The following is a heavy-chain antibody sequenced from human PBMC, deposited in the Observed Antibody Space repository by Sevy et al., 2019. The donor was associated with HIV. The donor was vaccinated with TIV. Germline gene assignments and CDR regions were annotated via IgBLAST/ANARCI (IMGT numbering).Heavy chain of an antibody. CDR1: GYTFTDNY. CDR3: AREAGSTYYGLIDF. V-gene: IGHV1-2*06. Sequence: ASVKVSCRASGYTFTDNYVHWVRQAPGQGLEWMGRINPKSGGTKYEQNFQCRFTMTRDTSISTAYMEVTRLRFDDTALYYCAREAGSTYYGLIDFWRQGSLVTVSS. CDR2: INPKSGGT. D-gene: IGHD1-26*01. J-gene: IGHJ4*02.